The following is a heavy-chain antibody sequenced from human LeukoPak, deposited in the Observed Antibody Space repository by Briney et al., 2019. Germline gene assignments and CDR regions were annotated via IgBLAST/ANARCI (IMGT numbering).Heavy chain of an antibody. CDR3: ARRLGYCSSTSCYYYFDY. J-gene: IGHJ4*02. CDR1: GGSISSYS. V-gene: IGHV4-59*08. Sequence: SETLSLTCTVSGGSISSYSWSWIRQPPGKGLEWIGYIYYSGSTNYSPSLKSRVTISVDTSKNQFSLKLSSVTAADTAVYYCARRLGYCSSTSCYYYFDYWGQGTLVTVSS. D-gene: IGHD2-2*01. CDR2: IYYSGST.